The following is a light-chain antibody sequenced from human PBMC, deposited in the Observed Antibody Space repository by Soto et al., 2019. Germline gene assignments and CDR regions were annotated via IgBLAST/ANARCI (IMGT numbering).Light chain of an antibody. CDR2: GAS. J-gene: IGKJ2*01. Sequence: EIVLTQSPATLSLSPGERATLSCRASQSVSSNLAWYQQKPGQAPRLLIYGASTRATGIPARFSGSGSGTEFTLTISSLQSEDIAVYYCQQYNNWPPMYTFGQGPRWIS. CDR1: QSVSSN. V-gene: IGKV3-15*01. CDR3: QQYNNWPPMYT.